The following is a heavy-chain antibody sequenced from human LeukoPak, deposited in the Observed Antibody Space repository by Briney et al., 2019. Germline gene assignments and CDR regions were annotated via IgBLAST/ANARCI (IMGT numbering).Heavy chain of an antibody. CDR1: GGSISSGSYY. D-gene: IGHD4-17*01. CDR3: ARDDYGDKWGFDP. V-gene: IGHV4-61*02. CDR2: IYTSGST. J-gene: IGHJ5*02. Sequence: PSQTLSLTCTVSGGSISSGSYYWSWIRQPAGKGLEWIGRIYTSGSTYYNPSLKSRVTISVDTSKNQFSLKLSSVTAADTAVYYCARDDYGDKWGFDPWGQGTLVTVSS.